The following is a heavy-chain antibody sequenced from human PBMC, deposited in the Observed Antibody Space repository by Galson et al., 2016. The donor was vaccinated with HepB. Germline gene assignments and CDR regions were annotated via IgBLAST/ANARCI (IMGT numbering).Heavy chain of an antibody. CDR3: AKGAGYCSDGSCWRFDY. D-gene: IGHD2-15*01. CDR1: GFTFSNYA. V-gene: IGHV3-23*01. CDR2: ITKSGGST. Sequence: SLRLSCAASGFTFSNYAMSWVRQAPGKGLEWVSTITKSGGSTNYADSVKGRFTISRDNSKNTLYLQMNSLRAEDTSIYYCAKGAGYCSDGSCWRFDYWGQGSLVTVSS. J-gene: IGHJ4*02.